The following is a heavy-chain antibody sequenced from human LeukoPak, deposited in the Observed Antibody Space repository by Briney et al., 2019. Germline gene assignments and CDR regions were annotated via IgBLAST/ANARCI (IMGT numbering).Heavy chain of an antibody. Sequence: GGSLRLSCAASGSTFSSYSMNWVRQAPGKGLEWVSSISSSSSYIYYADSVKGRFTISRDNAKNSLYLQMNSLRAEDTAVYYCARERLLYNWNYEDYWGQGTLVTVSS. CDR3: ARERLLYNWNYEDY. D-gene: IGHD1-7*01. V-gene: IGHV3-21*01. CDR1: GSTFSSYS. J-gene: IGHJ4*02. CDR2: ISSSSSYI.